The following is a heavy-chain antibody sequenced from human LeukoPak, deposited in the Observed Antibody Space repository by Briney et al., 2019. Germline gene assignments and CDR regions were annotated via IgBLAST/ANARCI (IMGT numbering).Heavy chain of an antibody. CDR3: ARRELRYFDWLFSNWFDP. J-gene: IGHJ5*02. CDR1: GGSFSGYY. CDR2: INHSGST. Sequence: SGTLSLTCAVYGGSFSGYYWSWIRQPPGKGLEWIGEINHSGSTNYNPSLKSRVTISVDTSKNQFSLKLSSVTAADTAVYYCARRELRYFDWLFSNWFDPWGQGTLVTVSS. D-gene: IGHD3-9*01. V-gene: IGHV4-34*01.